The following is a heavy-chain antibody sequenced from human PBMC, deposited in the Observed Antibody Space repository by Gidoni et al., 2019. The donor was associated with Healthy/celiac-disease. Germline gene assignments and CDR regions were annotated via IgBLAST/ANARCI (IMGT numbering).Heavy chain of an antibody. CDR3: AMGHSTVTTPGY. CDR2: ISSSSSYI. Sequence: EVQLVESGGGLVTPGGSLRLSCAASGFTFSHYSMNWVPQAPGKGLGWVSSISSSSSYIYYADSVKGRFTISRENAKNSLYLQMNSLRAEDTAVYYCAMGHSTVTTPGYWGQGTLVTVSS. V-gene: IGHV3-21*01. CDR1: GFTFSHYS. J-gene: IGHJ4*02. D-gene: IGHD4-4*01.